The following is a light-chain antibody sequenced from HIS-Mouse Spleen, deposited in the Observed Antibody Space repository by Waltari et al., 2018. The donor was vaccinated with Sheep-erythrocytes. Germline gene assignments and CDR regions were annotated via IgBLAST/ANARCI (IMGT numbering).Light chain of an antibody. CDR3: KKYYSTLT. J-gene: IGKJ4*01. Sequence: DIVMTQSPDSLAVSLGERATINCKSSQSVLYSSNNKKYLAWYQQKPGKPPKLLIYWASTRASGVPDRFSGSGSGTDFTLTISSLQAEDVAVYYCKKYYSTLTFGGGTKVEIK. V-gene: IGKV4-1*01. CDR1: QSVLYSSNNKKY. CDR2: WAS.